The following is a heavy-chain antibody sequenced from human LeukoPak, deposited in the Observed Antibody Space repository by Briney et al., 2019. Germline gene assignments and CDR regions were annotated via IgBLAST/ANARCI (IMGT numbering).Heavy chain of an antibody. CDR1: GFTFSSYS. D-gene: IGHD4-17*01. CDR3: ARDRYGDYVEELDY. V-gene: IGHV3-21*01. J-gene: IGHJ4*02. Sequence: GGSLRLSCAASGFTFSSYSMNWVRQAPGKGLEWVSSISSSSSYIYYADSVKGRFTISRDNAKNSLYLQMNSLRAEDTAVYYCARDRYGDYVEELDYWGQGTLVTLSS. CDR2: ISSSSSYI.